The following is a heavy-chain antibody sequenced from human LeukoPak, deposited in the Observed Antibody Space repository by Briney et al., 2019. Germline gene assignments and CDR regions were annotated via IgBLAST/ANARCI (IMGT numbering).Heavy chain of an antibody. CDR3: AREGMTSDAFDI. CDR1: GGSISTYY. V-gene: IGHV4-39*07. D-gene: IGHD1-14*01. J-gene: IGHJ3*02. CDR2: IYYSGGT. Sequence: PSETLSLTCTVSGGSISTYYWGWIRQPPGKGLEWIAFIYYSGGTYYNPSLKSRVTISVDTSKNQFSLKLSSVTAADTAVYYCAREGMTSDAFDIWGQGTMVTVSS.